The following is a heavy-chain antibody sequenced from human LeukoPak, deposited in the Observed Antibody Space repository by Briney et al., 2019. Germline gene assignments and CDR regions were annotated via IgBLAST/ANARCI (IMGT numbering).Heavy chain of an antibody. CDR3: ARDYPVVPAAYYYYYGMDV. D-gene: IGHD2-2*01. J-gene: IGHJ6*02. CDR2: IIPIFGTA. V-gene: IGHV1-69*13. CDR1: GGTFSSYA. Sequence: GASVKVSFKASGGTFSSYAISWVRQAPGQGLEWMGGIIPIFGTANYAQKFQGRVTIIADESTSTAYMELSSLRSEDTAVYYCARDYPVVPAAYYYYYGMDVWGQGTTVTVSS.